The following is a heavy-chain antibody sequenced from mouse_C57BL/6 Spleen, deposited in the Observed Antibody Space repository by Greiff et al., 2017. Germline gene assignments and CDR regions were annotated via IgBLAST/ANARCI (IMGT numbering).Heavy chain of an antibody. V-gene: IGHV7-3*01. CDR3: ASMKASFAY. D-gene: IGHD6-1*01. CDR2: IRNKANGYTT. J-gene: IGHJ2*01. CDR1: GFTFTDYY. Sequence: EVQGVESGRGLVQPGGSLSLSCAASGFTFTDYYMSWVRQPPGKALEWLGFIRNKANGYTTEYSASMKGRFTISRDNYQIILYLQMKDLGAEDSATYYCASMKASFAYWGQGTTLTVSS.